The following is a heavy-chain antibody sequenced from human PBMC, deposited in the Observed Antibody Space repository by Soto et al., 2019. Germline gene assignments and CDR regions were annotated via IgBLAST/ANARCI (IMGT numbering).Heavy chain of an antibody. CDR1: GGSISSSSYY. D-gene: IGHD2-21*01. V-gene: IGHV4-39*01. Sequence: PSETLSLTCTVSGGSISSSSYYWGWIRQPPGKGLEWIGSIYYSGSTYYNPSLKSRVTISVDTSKNQFSLKPSSVTAADTAVYYCARLIGVYTPRNDAFDIWGQGTMVTVSS. J-gene: IGHJ3*02. CDR2: IYYSGST. CDR3: ARLIGVYTPRNDAFDI.